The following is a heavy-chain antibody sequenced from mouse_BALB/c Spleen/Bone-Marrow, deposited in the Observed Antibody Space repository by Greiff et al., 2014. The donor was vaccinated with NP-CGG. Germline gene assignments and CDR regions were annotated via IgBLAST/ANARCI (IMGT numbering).Heavy chain of an antibody. CDR1: GFTFSSYA. CDR2: ISSRGST. V-gene: IGHV5-6-5*01. CDR3: ASLTMVHWYFDV. Sequence: EVMLVASGGGLLKPGGSLKLSCAASGFTFSSYAMSWVRQTPEKRLEWVASISSRGSTYYPDSVKGRFTISRDNARNILYLQMSSLRSEDTAMYYCASLTMVHWYFDVWGAGTTVTVSS. J-gene: IGHJ1*01. D-gene: IGHD1-1*02.